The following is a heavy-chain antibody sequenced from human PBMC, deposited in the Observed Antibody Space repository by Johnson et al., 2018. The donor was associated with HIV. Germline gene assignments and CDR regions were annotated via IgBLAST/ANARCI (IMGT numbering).Heavy chain of an antibody. D-gene: IGHD3-3*01. CDR1: GFTISTFW. CDR2: ISGDGSSL. Sequence: MQLVESGGGVVQPGRSLRLSCEVSGFTISTFWMHWVRQVPGKGLMWVSRISGDGSSLSYADSVKGRFTISRDNAKNSLYLQMNSLRAEDTALYYCARGCSVLQHLEWSFAAFDIWGQGTMVTVSS. V-gene: IGHV3-74*02. J-gene: IGHJ3*02. CDR3: ARGCSVLQHLEWSFAAFDI.